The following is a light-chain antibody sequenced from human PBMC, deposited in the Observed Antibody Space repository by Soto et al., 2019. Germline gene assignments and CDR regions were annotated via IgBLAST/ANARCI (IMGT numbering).Light chain of an antibody. Sequence: EIVLTQSPATLSLSPGERATLSCRASQSVSSSLAWYQQKPGQAPRLLIYDASNRATGIPARFSGSGSGTGFTLTISSLEPEDFAVYYCQQRSNWPSFGQGTRLEIK. V-gene: IGKV3-11*01. CDR3: QQRSNWPS. J-gene: IGKJ5*01. CDR1: QSVSSS. CDR2: DAS.